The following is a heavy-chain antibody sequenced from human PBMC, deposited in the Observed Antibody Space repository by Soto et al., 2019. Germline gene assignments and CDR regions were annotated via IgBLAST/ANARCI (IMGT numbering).Heavy chain of an antibody. CDR1: GYTFTSYG. Sequence: QVQLVQSGAEVKKPGASVKVSCKASGYTFTSYGISWVRQAPGQGREWMGWISAYNGNTNYAQKLHDRVTMTTDTSTSTAYMELRRLRAEEMAVYYCARDWSSIAAAGTEVNYWGHGTLVTVSS. CDR3: ARDWSSIAAAGTEVNY. D-gene: IGHD6-13*01. V-gene: IGHV1-18*03. J-gene: IGHJ4*01. CDR2: ISAYNGNT.